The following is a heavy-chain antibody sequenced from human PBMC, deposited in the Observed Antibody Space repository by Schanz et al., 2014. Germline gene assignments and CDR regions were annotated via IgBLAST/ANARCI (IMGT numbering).Heavy chain of an antibody. V-gene: IGHV1-69*04. D-gene: IGHD4-17*01. CDR1: GITFNTYP. Sequence: KPASSMNLSCNPSGITFNTYPINWWRQSPGQGLEWMGRIIPIIGIANYAQKFQGRVTITADRSTSTAYMQLSRLRSEDTAVYECERGYGDSPPALCGEGTLVTVSP. CDR3: ERGYGDSPPAL. J-gene: IGHJ4*02. CDR2: IIPIIGIA.